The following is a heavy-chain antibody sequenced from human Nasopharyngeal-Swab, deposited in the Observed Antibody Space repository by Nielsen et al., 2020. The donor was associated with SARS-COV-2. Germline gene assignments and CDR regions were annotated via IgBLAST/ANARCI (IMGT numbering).Heavy chain of an antibody. CDR2: IYYSGST. J-gene: IGHJ4*02. V-gene: IGHV4-61*01. Sequence: SETLSLTCTVSGGSVSSGSYYWSWIRQPPGKGLEWIGYIYYSGSTNYNPSLKSRVTISVDTSKNQFSLKLSSVTAEDTAVYYCARARSWSPAQLYIWGQGTLVTVSS. CDR1: GGSVSSGSYY. CDR3: ARARSWSPAQLYI. D-gene: IGHD6-13*01.